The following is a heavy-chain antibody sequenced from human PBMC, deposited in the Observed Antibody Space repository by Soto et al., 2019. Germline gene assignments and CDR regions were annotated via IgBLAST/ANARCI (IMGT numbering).Heavy chain of an antibody. CDR3: ARDLDYGDYVRYYCGMDV. J-gene: IGHJ6*02. V-gene: IGHV3-30-3*01. CDR2: ISYDGSNK. D-gene: IGHD4-17*01. CDR1: GFTFSSYA. Sequence: QVQLVESGGGVVQPGRSLRLSCAASGFTFSSYAMHWVRQAPGKGLEWVAVISYDGSNKYYADSVKGRFTISRDNSKNTLYLQMNSLRAEDTAVYYCARDLDYGDYVRYYCGMDVWGQGTTVTVSS.